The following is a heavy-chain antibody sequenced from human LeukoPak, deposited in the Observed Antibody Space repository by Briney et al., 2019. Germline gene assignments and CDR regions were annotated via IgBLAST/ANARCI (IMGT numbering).Heavy chain of an antibody. CDR2: ISFSGSTI. D-gene: IGHD3-22*01. Sequence: PPGGSLRLSCAASGFTFSSYEMNWVRQAPGKGLEWVSYISFSGSTIYYADSVKGRFTISRDNAKNSLYVQMNSLRAEDTAVYYCARGGYYGSSGYYYVGYFHHWGQGTLVTVSS. V-gene: IGHV3-48*03. CDR3: ARGGYYGSSGYYYVGYFHH. CDR1: GFTFSSYE. J-gene: IGHJ1*01.